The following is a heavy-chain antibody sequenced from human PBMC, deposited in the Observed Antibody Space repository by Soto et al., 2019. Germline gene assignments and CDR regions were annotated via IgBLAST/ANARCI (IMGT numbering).Heavy chain of an antibody. CDR1: GFTFSSND. CDR3: ARGWLRRGYFDY. J-gene: IGHJ4*02. V-gene: IGHV3-13*04. D-gene: IGHD5-12*01. CDR2: IGTAGDT. Sequence: EVQLVESGGGLVQPGGSLRLSCGASGFTFSSNDMHWVRQGTGKGLEWVSGIGTAGDTYYPDSVKGRFTISRENAKNSLYLQMNSLRAGDTAVYYCARGWLRRGYFDYWGQGTLVTVSS.